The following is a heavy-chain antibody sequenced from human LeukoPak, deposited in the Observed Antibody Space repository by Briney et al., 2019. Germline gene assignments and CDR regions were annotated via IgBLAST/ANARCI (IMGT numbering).Heavy chain of an antibody. Sequence: GGSLRLSCAASGFTFSSYGMHWVRQAPGKGLEWVAVISYDGSNKYYADSVKGRFTISRDNSKNTLYLQMNSLRAEDTAVYYCANSDGYDPDYYYYGMDVWGQGTTVTVSS. CDR1: GFTFSSYG. CDR2: ISYDGSNK. J-gene: IGHJ6*02. CDR3: ANSDGYDPDYYYYGMDV. D-gene: IGHD5-12*01. V-gene: IGHV3-30*18.